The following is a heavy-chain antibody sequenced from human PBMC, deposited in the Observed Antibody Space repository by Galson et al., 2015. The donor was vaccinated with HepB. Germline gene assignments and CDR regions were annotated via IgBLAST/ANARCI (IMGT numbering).Heavy chain of an antibody. V-gene: IGHV3-23*01. D-gene: IGHD3-10*01. CDR3: AKEGPDVLLWFGELLYLDS. CDR1: GFTFSNYA. Sequence: SLRLSCAASGFTFSNYAMSWVRQAPGKGLEWVSALSRSGFGTFYADSVKGRFIVSRDNSKNTLYLQMNSLRAEDTAVYSCAKEGPDVLLWFGELLYLDSWGQGSLVTVSS. CDR2: LSRSGFGT. J-gene: IGHJ4*02.